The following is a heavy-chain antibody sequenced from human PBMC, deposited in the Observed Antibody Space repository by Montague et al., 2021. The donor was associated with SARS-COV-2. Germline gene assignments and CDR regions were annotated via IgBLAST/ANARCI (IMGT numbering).Heavy chain of an antibody. CDR2: IKQDGSEK. D-gene: IGHD3-10*01. J-gene: IGHJ6*02. Sequence: SLRLSCAASGFTFSSYWMSWVRQAPGKGLEWVANIKQDGSEKYYVDSVKGRFTISRDNAKNSLYLQMNSLRAEDTAVYYCAGDGVGLGELTGNYYYYYGMGVWGQGTTGTVSS. V-gene: IGHV3-7*01. CDR1: GFTFSSYW. CDR3: AGDGVGLGELTGNYYYYYGMGV.